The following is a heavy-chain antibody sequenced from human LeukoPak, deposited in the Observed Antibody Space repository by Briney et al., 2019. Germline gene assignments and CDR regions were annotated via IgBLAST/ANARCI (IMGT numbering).Heavy chain of an antibody. J-gene: IGHJ6*03. CDR1: GGSISSGSYY. D-gene: IGHD2-2*02. CDR3: ARPYYCSSTSCYRGPMDV. CDR2: IYTSGST. V-gene: IGHV4-61*02. Sequence: TSETLSLTCTVSGGSISSGSYYWSWIRQPAGKGLEWIGRIYTSGSTNYNPSLKSRVTISVDTSKNQFSLKLSSVTAADTAVYYCARPYYCSSTSCYRGPMDVWGKGTTVTVSS.